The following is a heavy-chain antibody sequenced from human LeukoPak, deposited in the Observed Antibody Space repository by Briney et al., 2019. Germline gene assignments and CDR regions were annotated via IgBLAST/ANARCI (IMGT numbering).Heavy chain of an antibody. CDR3: ARGRGADTFDI. J-gene: IGHJ3*02. Sequence: PSETLSLTCSVSGGSISGYYWGWIRQPPGKGLEWIAYIYYSGSTNYNPSLKSRVTISVDTSKNQFSLKLSSVTAADTAVYCCARGRGADTFDIWGQGTMVTVSS. D-gene: IGHD3-16*01. CDR1: GGSISGYY. CDR2: IYYSGST. V-gene: IGHV4-59*01.